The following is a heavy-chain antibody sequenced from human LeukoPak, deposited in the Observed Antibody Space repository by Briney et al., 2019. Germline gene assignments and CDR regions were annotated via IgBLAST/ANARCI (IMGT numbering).Heavy chain of an antibody. Sequence: SETLSRTCIVSSGSINNHYWSWIRQPPGQGLEWIGYIYDSWNTNYNPSLKSRVTISIDTSKNQFSLNLTSVTAADTAVYYCARDQIGYGLDYWGQGTLVTVSS. CDR3: ARDQIGYGLDY. J-gene: IGHJ4*02. D-gene: IGHD5-18*01. CDR1: SGSINNHY. V-gene: IGHV4-59*11. CDR2: IYDSWNT.